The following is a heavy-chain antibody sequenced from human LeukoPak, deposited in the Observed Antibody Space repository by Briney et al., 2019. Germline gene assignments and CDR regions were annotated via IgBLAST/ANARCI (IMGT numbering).Heavy chain of an antibody. J-gene: IGHJ4*02. CDR3: ASIAVAGPWDY. D-gene: IGHD6-19*01. Sequence: ASVKVSCKASGYTFTSYYMHWVRQAPGQGLEWMGIINPSGGSTSYAQMFQGRVTMTRDTSTSTVYMELSSLRSEDTAVYYCASIAVAGPWDYWGQGTLVTVSS. CDR1: GYTFTSYY. V-gene: IGHV1-46*01. CDR2: INPSGGST.